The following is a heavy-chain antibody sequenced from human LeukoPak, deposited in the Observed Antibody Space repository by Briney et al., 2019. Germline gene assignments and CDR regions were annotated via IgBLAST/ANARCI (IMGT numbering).Heavy chain of an antibody. CDR2: ISSSGSTI. CDR3: AKVGKDNYNYYY. J-gene: IGHJ4*02. D-gene: IGHD5-24*01. Sequence: GGSLRLSCAASGFTFSDYYMSWIRQAPGKGLEWVSYISSSGSTIYYADSVKGRCTISRDNPKNTLYLQMNSLRAEDTAVYYCAKVGKDNYNYYYWGQGTLVTVSS. V-gene: IGHV3-11*01. CDR1: GFTFSDYY.